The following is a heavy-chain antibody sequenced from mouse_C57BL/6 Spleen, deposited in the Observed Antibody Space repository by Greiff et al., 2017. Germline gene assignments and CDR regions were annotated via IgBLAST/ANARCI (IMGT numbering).Heavy chain of an antibody. V-gene: IGHV1-26*01. CDR1: GYTFTDYY. J-gene: IGHJ2*01. D-gene: IGHD1-1*01. CDR2: INPNNGGT. Sequence: EVQLQQSGPELVKPGASVKISCKASGYTFTDYYMNWVKQSHGKSLEWIGDINPNNGGTSYNQKFKGTATLTVDKSSSTAYMELRSLTSEDSAVYYCATPPYGSSPDDWGQGTTLTVAS. CDR3: ATPPYGSSPDD.